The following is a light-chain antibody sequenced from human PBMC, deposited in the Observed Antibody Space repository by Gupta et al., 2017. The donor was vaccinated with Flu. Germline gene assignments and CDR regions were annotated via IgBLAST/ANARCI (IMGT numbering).Light chain of an antibody. CDR3: QQYNTYSGDS. CDR1: QSISSW. V-gene: IGKV1-5*03. Sequence: IQMTQSPSTLSASAGDRVTITCRASQSISSWLAWYHQKPGKAPKLLIYKASSLESGVPSRFSGSGSGTEFTLTISSLQPDDFATYYCQQYNTYSGDSFGQGTKLEIK. CDR2: KAS. J-gene: IGKJ2*03.